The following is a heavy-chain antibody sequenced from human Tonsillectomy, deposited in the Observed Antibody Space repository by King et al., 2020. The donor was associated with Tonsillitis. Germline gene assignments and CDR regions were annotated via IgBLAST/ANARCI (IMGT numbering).Heavy chain of an antibody. Sequence: VQLVESGGGVVQPGRSLRLSCAASGFTFSSYGMHWVRQAPGKGLEWVAIIWYDGSNKYYADSVKGRFTISRDNSKNTLNLQMNSLRAEETAVYYCARDQGSGNFWSGYYTFDYWGQGTLVTVSS. D-gene: IGHD3-3*01. J-gene: IGHJ4*02. CDR1: GFTFSSYG. CDR2: IWYDGSNK. CDR3: ARDQGSGNFWSGYYTFDY. V-gene: IGHV3-33*08.